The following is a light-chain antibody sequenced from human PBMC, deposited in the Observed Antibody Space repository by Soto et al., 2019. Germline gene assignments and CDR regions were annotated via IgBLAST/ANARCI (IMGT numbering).Light chain of an antibody. CDR1: QSVSSSY. Sequence: EIVLTQSPGTLSLSPGERATLSCRASQSVSSSYLAWYQQKPGQAPRLLIYDASSRATGIPDRFSGSGSGTDFTLTIGRLEPEDCAVYYCQQYGSSPRTFGQGTKVEIK. CDR3: QQYGSSPRT. J-gene: IGKJ1*01. CDR2: DAS. V-gene: IGKV3-20*01.